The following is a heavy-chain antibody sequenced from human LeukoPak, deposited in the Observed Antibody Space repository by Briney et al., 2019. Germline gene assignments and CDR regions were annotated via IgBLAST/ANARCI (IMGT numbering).Heavy chain of an antibody. CDR1: GFIFSDFA. J-gene: IGHJ4*02. V-gene: IGHV3-73*01. CDR3: ARPSSGFHF. CDR2: IRTKVDSYAT. Sequence: GGSLRLSCAASGFIFSDFAMHWVLQASGKGLEWVGRIRTKVDSYATTYAASVKGRFTVSRDDSKNTAYLEMNSLKSEDTAVYYCARPSSGFHFWGQGTLVTVSS. D-gene: IGHD3-22*01.